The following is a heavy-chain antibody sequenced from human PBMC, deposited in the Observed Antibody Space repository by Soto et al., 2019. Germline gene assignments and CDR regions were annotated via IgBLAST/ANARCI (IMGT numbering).Heavy chain of an antibody. CDR3: ARQVGSGCWAFDL. CDR2: IFYSGTT. Sequence: QLQLQESGPGLVKPSETLSLTCTVSGGSISTSRYYWGWIRQPPGKGLEWIGSIFYSGTTYYNPSLKSRVTISVDTSKNQFSLKLTSVTAADTAVYYCARQVGSGCWAFDLWGRGTLVTVSS. CDR1: GGSISTSRYY. V-gene: IGHV4-39*01. J-gene: IGHJ2*01. D-gene: IGHD3-10*01.